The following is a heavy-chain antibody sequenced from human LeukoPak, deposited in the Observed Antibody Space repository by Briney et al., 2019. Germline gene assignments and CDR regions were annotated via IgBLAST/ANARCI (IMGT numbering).Heavy chain of an antibody. CDR1: GFTFNNYA. Sequence: GGSLRLSCAASGFTFNNYAMSWVRQAPGMGLEWLSYISGSGGATYYAASVKGRFTISRDNSKNTVYLQMGSLRAEDTAVYYCAKNRGGTYKYYMDVWGNGTTVTVSS. CDR2: ISGSGGAT. V-gene: IGHV3-23*01. J-gene: IGHJ6*03. CDR3: AKNRGGTYKYYMDV. D-gene: IGHD1-1*01.